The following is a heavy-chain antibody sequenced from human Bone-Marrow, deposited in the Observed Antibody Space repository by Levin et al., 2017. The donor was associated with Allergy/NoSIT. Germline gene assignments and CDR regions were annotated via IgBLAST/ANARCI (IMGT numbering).Heavy chain of an antibody. CDR1: GGSIINYNYY. J-gene: IGHJ4*02. CDR2: IYHDETT. Sequence: PSETLSLTCSVSGGSIINYNYYWSWIRQSPGMGLEWIGYIYHDETTYYNLSLRSRPVMSVDTSKNQVFLNLASAAAAATAIYSCARAAGSGYLMSLFDHWGQGTLATVSS. V-gene: IGHV4-30-4*01. D-gene: IGHD3-22*01. CDR3: ARAAGSGYLMSLFDH.